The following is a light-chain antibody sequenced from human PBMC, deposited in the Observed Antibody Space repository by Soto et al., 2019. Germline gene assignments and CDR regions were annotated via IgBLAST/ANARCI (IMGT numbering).Light chain of an antibody. CDR1: SSDVGDYNY. CDR3: CSYAGSYSYV. Sequence: QSALTQPRSVSGSPGQSVTISCTGTSSDVGDYNYVSWYQHHPGKAPKLMIYDVSKRPSGVPDRFSGSKSGNTASLTMSGLQAEDEADYYCCSYAGSYSYVFGTGTKLTVL. V-gene: IGLV2-11*01. CDR2: DVS. J-gene: IGLJ1*01.